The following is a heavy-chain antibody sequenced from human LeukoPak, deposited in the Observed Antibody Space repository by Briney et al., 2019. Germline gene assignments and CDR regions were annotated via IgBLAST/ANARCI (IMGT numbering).Heavy chain of an antibody. CDR2: ISAYNGNT. V-gene: IGHV1-18*01. Sequence: ASVKVSCKASGYTFTSYGISWVRQAPGQGLEWMGWISAYNGNTNYAQKLQGRVTMTTDTSTSTAYMELRSLRSDDTAVYYCARDYSIADYYYDSSGYAFDIWGQGTMVTVSS. CDR1: GYTFTSYG. D-gene: IGHD3-22*01. CDR3: ARDYSIADYYYDSSGYAFDI. J-gene: IGHJ3*02.